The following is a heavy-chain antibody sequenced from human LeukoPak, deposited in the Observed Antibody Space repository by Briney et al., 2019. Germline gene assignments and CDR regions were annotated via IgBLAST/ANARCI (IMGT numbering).Heavy chain of an antibody. Sequence: KPSETLSLTCAVSGYSISSGYYWGWIRQPPGKGLEWIGSTYHSGRTSYNPSLKSRVTISVHTSKNQLSLKLNSVTAADTAVYYCARSDFWSGFDYWGQGTLVTVSS. V-gene: IGHV4-38-2*01. J-gene: IGHJ4*02. CDR3: ARSDFWSGFDY. CDR1: GYSISSGYY. D-gene: IGHD3-3*01. CDR2: TYHSGRT.